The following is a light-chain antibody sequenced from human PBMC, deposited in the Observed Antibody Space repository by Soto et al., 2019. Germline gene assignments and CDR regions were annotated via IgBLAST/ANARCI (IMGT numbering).Light chain of an antibody. CDR1: QSVSNNY. V-gene: IGKV3-20*01. J-gene: IGKJ1*01. CDR3: QQYGGSPPT. CDR2: GAS. Sequence: EIVLTQSPGTLSLSPGERATLSFSSSQSVSNNYLAWYQQRPGQAPRLLISGASSRATGIPDRFSGSGSGTDFTLTISRLEPEDFALYHCQQYGGSPPTFGQGTKVDIK.